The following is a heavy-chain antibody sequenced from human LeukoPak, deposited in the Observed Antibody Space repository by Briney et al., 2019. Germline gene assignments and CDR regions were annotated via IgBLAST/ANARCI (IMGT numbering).Heavy chain of an antibody. CDR3: ARFSAGYCSSTSCPTDDY. CDR2: ISSSSSTI. J-gene: IGHJ4*02. V-gene: IGHV3-48*01. Sequence: GGSLRLSCAASGFTFSSYSMNWVRQAPGKGLEWVSYISSSSSTIYYADSVKGRFTISRDNAKNSLYLQMNSLRAEDTAVYYCARFSAGYCSSTSCPTDDYWGQGTLVTVSS. D-gene: IGHD2-2*01. CDR1: GFTFSSYS.